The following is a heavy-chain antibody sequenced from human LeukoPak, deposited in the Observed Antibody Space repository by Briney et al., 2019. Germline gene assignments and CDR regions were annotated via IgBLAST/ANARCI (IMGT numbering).Heavy chain of an antibody. J-gene: IGHJ4*02. CDR1: GFIFDDYA. CDR2: ISWNSGSI. D-gene: IGHD3-9*01. V-gene: IGHV3-9*03. Sequence: GRSLRLSCAASGFIFDDYAMHWVRQAPGKGLEWVSGISWNSGSIGYADSVKGRFTISRDNAKNSLYLQMNSLRAEDMALYYCARVFAETDYDILTGYYFDYWGQGTLVTVSS. CDR3: ARVFAETDYDILTGYYFDY.